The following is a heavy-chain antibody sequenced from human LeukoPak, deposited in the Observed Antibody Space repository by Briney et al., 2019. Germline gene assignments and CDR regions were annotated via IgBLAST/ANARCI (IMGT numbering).Heavy chain of an antibody. CDR1: GYSISSGYY. D-gene: IGHD3-10*01. Sequence: SETLSLTCAVSGYSISSGYYWGWIRQPPGKGLEWIVSIYHSGSTYYNPSLKSRVTISVDTSKNHFSLKLSSVTAADTAVYYCARYGSAETFDYWGQGTLVTVSS. V-gene: IGHV4-38-2*01. J-gene: IGHJ4*02. CDR2: IYHSGST. CDR3: ARYGSAETFDY.